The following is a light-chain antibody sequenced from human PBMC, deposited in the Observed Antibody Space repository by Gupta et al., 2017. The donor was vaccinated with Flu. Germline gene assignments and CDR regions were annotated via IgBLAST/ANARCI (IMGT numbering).Light chain of an antibody. CDR3: QKYNSPPLA. Sequence: IQMTQSPSSLSASVGDRITITCRATQDIKNFLAWYQQKPGKFPKRLIYAASTLQSGVPARFSGSGYGTDFTLTISGLQAEDFATYYCQKYNSPPLAFGPGTKVDVK. J-gene: IGKJ3*01. V-gene: IGKV1-27*01. CDR2: AAS. CDR1: QDIKNF.